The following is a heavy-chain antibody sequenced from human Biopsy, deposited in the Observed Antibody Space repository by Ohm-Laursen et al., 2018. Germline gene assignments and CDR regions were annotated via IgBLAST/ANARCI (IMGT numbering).Heavy chain of an antibody. Sequence: SLRLSCAASGSTFNNYGMQWVRQAPGKGLEWVANIKQDGSEEYYVDSVKGRFTISRDNANNSLYLQVNSLRAEDTAVYFCARESSTSGRVRVDSWGQGTLATVSS. J-gene: IGHJ5*01. CDR2: IKQDGSEE. D-gene: IGHD2-2*01. V-gene: IGHV3-7*01. CDR1: GSTFNNYG. CDR3: ARESSTSGRVRVDS.